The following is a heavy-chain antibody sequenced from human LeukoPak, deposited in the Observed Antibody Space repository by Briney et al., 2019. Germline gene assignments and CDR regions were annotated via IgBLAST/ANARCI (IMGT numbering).Heavy chain of an antibody. J-gene: IGHJ4*02. CDR3: ARVAGYSYGSLDY. Sequence: GGSLRLSCAASGFTFSSYSMNWVRQAPGKGLEWVSSISSSSYIYYADSVKGRFTISRDNAKNSLYLQMNSLRAEDTAVYYCARVAGYSYGSLDYWGQGTLVTVSS. D-gene: IGHD5-18*01. CDR1: GFTFSSYS. V-gene: IGHV3-21*01. CDR2: ISSSSYI.